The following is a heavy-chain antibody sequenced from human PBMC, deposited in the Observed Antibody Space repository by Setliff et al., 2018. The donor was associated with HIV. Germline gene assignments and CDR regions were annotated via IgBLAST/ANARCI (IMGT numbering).Heavy chain of an antibody. J-gene: IGHJ3*02. CDR3: ARRLMGLSGRGDAFDI. CDR1: GYTFISYG. Sequence: ASVKVSCKTSGYTFISYGISWVRQAPGQGLEWMGWINTYNGNTNYAQKFQDRVTMTTDISTTTAYMELRNLRSDDTAVYYCARRLMGLSGRGDAFDIWGQGTTVTVSS. CDR2: INTYNGNT. V-gene: IGHV1-18*01. D-gene: IGHD2-8*01.